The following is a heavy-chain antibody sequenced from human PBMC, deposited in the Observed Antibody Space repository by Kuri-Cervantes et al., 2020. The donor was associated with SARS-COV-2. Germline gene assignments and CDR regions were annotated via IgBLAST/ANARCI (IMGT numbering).Heavy chain of an antibody. J-gene: IGHJ5*02. V-gene: IGHV4-30-2*01. CDR2: LSQTGST. Sequence: SQTLSLTCAVSGGSIIRGGYSWFWIRQPPGAGLEYLGHLSQTGSTFFNPSLRSRVTISIEKSKNQLSLKLNSVTAADTAIYFCARGERRQQTTWFDPWGRGILVTVSS. D-gene: IGHD3-16*01. CDR3: ARGERRQQTTWFDP. CDR1: GGSIIRGGYS.